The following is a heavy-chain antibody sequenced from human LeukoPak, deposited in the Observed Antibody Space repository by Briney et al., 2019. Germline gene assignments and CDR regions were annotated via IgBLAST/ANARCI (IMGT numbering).Heavy chain of an antibody. D-gene: IGHD3-10*01. CDR1: GDTFIRYG. V-gene: IGHV1-18*01. J-gene: IGHJ5*02. CDR2: ISTDNGYT. CDR3: ARDYFNFLVVPNWFDP. Sequence: ASVKVSCKASGDTFIRYGISWVRQAPGQGLEWMGWISTDNGYTNYGQNLQGRLTMTTDTSTSTAYMELRSLKSDDTPVYYCARDYFNFLVVPNWFDPWGQGTLSPSPQ.